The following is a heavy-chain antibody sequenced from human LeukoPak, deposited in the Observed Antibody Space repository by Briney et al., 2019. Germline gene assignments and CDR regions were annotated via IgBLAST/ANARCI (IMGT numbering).Heavy chain of an antibody. CDR3: AREAGTPPIYFDY. V-gene: IGHV4-4*02. D-gene: IGHD1-7*01. CDR2: IYHSGST. J-gene: IGHJ4*02. Sequence: PSETLSLTCAVSGGSISSSNWWSWVRQPPGKGLEWIGEIYHSGSTNYNPSLKSRVTISVDKSKNQFSLKLSSVTAADTAVYYCAREAGTPPIYFDYWGQGTLVTVSS. CDR1: GGSISSSNW.